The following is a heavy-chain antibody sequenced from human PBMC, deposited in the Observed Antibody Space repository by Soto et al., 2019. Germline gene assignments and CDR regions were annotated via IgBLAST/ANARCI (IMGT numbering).Heavy chain of an antibody. CDR3: ARDTVYYDILTGYNNWFDP. CDR1: GGTFSSYT. CDR2: IIPILGIA. D-gene: IGHD3-9*01. Sequence: SVKVSCKASGGTFSSYTISWVRQAPGQGLEWMGRIIPILGIANYAQKFQGRVTITADKSTSTAYMELSSLRSEDTAVYYCARDTVYYDILTGYNNWFDPWGQGTLVTVSS. J-gene: IGHJ5*02. V-gene: IGHV1-69*04.